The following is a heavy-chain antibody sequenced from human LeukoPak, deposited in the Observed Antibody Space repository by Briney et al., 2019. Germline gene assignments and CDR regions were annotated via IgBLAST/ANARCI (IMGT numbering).Heavy chain of an antibody. CDR2: INHSGST. J-gene: IGHJ6*03. Sequence: PSETLSLTCAVYGGSFSGYYWSWIRQPPGKGLEWIGEINHSGSTNYNPSLKSRVTISVDTSKNQFSLKLSSVTAADTAVYYCARDYGSGSYPYFYYNYMDVWGKGTTVTISS. V-gene: IGHV4-34*01. D-gene: IGHD3-10*01. CDR1: GGSFSGYY. CDR3: ARDYGSGSYPYFYYNYMDV.